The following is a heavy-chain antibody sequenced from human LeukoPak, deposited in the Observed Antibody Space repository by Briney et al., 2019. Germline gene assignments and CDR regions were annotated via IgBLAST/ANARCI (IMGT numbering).Heavy chain of an antibody. CDR1: GYTFTYHY. V-gene: IGHV1-46*01. D-gene: IGHD1-1*01. Sequence: ASVRVSSKASGYTFTYHYIHLVRQAPGQGLEWMGIINPSNGDTNYAQRFQGRVTMTRDTSTSTVYMELSSLDSEDTAVYYCARESDVGKDFDCWGQGTLVTVSS. CDR3: ARESDVGKDFDC. J-gene: IGHJ4*02. CDR2: INPSNGDT.